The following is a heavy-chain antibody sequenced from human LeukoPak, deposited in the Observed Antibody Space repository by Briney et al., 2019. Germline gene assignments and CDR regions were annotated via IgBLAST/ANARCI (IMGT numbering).Heavy chain of an antibody. V-gene: IGHV5-51*01. CDR2: ILPGDSNV. CDR3: AAIRESRPWYFHL. D-gene: IGHD1-26*01. CDR1: GFSFSTYW. J-gene: IGHJ2*01. Sequence: GESLKISCQSSGFSFSTYWIGWVRQMPGKGLDWMGAILPGDSNVRYNPSFQGQVTISVDKSTDTASLEWSSLRASDTGMYYCAAIRESRPWYFHLWGRGTPVTVSS.